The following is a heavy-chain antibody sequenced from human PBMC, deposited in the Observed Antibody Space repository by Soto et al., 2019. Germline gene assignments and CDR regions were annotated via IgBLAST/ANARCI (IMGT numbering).Heavy chain of an antibody. J-gene: IGHJ4*02. V-gene: IGHV3-23*01. CDR2: ISGSDGST. Sequence: PGGSLRLSCAASGFTFSNYAMSWVRQAPGKGLEWVSAISGSDGSTYYSASVKGRFTISRDNSKNTLYLQMSNLRAEDTAVYYCAKRIATAATPRAFDSWGQGTLVTVSS. D-gene: IGHD6-13*01. CDR3: AKRIATAATPRAFDS. CDR1: GFTFSNYA.